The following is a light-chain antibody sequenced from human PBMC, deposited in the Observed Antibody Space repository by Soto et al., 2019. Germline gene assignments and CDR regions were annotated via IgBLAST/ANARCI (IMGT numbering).Light chain of an antibody. V-gene: IGKV3-20*01. J-gene: IGKJ1*01. CDR1: QSVSLSQ. CDR3: QKYGSSPLT. Sequence: EIVLTQSPGTLSLSPGERATLSCRASQSVSLSQLAWFQQKPGQAPRLLIYDASSRAIGIPDRFSGSGSGTDFTLTISGLEPEDFAVYHCQKYGSSPLTFGQGTKVESK. CDR2: DAS.